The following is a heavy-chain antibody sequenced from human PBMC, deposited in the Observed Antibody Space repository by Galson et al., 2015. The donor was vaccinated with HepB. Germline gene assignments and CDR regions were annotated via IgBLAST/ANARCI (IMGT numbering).Heavy chain of an antibody. CDR3: TRGGVVGRRDKSWPPDS. J-gene: IGHJ5*01. Sequence: SLRLSCAASGFSFRSYTLHWVRQAPGRGLEWVALISYDGSTKYYAHSVEGRFSTSRDNSMNTLSLEMNSLGFDDTAVYHWTRGGVVGRRDKSWPPDSWGPGTLVTVSS. V-gene: IGHV3-30*14. CDR2: ISYDGSTK. D-gene: IGHD1-26*01. CDR1: GFSFRSYT.